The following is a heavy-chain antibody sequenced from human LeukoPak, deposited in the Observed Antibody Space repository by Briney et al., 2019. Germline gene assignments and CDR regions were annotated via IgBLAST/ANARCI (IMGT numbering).Heavy chain of an antibody. D-gene: IGHD1-26*01. J-gene: IGHJ4*02. V-gene: IGHV4-59*08. Sequence: SETLSLTCTVSGGSIHYWSWIRQPPGKGLEWIGYMYYSGDTNYNPSLRGRVTMSVDTSKNQLSLNLNSVTAADTAVYYCARSFSGIYYFDSWGQGTLITVSS. CDR3: ARSFSGIYYFDS. CDR1: GGSIHY. CDR2: MYYSGDT.